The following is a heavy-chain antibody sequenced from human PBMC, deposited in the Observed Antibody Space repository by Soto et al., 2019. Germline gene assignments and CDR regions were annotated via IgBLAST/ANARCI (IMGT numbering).Heavy chain of an antibody. D-gene: IGHD4-17*01. CDR3: ARENAYCDPTSSDY. Sequence: EVQLVESGGGLVKPGGSLRLSCTASGFTFSSYNMNWVRQAPGKGLEWVSSISSSSNYIYYADSMKGRFTISRDNAKNSLYLQMNSLCADETAVYYCARENAYCDPTSSDYWGQGSLVTVSS. CDR1: GFTFSSYN. V-gene: IGHV3-21*02. J-gene: IGHJ4*02. CDR2: ISSSSNYI.